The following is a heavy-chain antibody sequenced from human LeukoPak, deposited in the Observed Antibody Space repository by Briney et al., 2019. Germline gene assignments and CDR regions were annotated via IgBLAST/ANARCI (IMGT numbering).Heavy chain of an antibody. CDR1: GFTFSSYA. D-gene: IGHD4-23*01. Sequence: GGSLRLSCAASGFTFSSYAMHWVRQAPGKGLEWVAVISYDGSNKYYADSVKGRFTISRDNSKNTLYLQMNSLRAEDTAVYYCARVSSEDYGGSSFDYWGQGTLVTVSS. J-gene: IGHJ4*02. CDR2: ISYDGSNK. CDR3: ARVSSEDYGGSSFDY. V-gene: IGHV3-30*04.